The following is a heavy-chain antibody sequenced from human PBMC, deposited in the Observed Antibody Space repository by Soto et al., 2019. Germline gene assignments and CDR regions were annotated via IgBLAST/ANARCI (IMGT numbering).Heavy chain of an antibody. Sequence: EVQLVESGGGLVQPGGSLKLSCAASGFTFSGSAMHWVRQASGKGLEWVGRIRSKANSYATAYAASVKGRFTISRDNSKNTAYLQMNSLKTEDTAVYYCRVAAAGQFDYWGQGTLVTVSS. CDR2: IRSKANSYAT. CDR3: RVAAAGQFDY. D-gene: IGHD6-13*01. V-gene: IGHV3-73*02. CDR1: GFTFSGSA. J-gene: IGHJ4*02.